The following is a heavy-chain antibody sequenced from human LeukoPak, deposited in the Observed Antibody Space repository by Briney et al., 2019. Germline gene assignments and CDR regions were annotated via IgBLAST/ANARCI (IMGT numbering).Heavy chain of an antibody. J-gene: IGHJ4*02. Sequence: GGSLRLSCAASGFTFSDHYMDWVRQAPGKGLEWVGRTRNKANSYTTEYAASVKGRFTISRDDSKISLYLQMNSLKTEDTAVYYCARAVGATYYFYYWGQGTLVTVSS. CDR3: ARAVGATYYFYY. V-gene: IGHV3-72*01. CDR2: TRNKANSYTT. CDR1: GFTFSDHY. D-gene: IGHD1-26*01.